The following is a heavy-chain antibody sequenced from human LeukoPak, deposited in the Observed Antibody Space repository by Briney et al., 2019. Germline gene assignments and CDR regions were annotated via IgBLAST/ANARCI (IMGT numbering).Heavy chain of an antibody. J-gene: IGHJ6*03. Sequence: ASVKVSCKASGYSFTSYGISWVRQAPGQGLEWMGWINPNSGGTNYAQKFQGRVTMTRDTSISTAYMELSRLRSDDTAVYYCAGGVLWFGELTDYYYMDVWGKGTTVTVSS. V-gene: IGHV1-2*02. CDR3: AGGVLWFGELTDYYYMDV. CDR2: INPNSGGT. CDR1: GYSFTSYG. D-gene: IGHD3-10*01.